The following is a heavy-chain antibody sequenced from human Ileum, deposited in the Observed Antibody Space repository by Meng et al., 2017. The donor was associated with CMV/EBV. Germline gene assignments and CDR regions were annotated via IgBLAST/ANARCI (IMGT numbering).Heavy chain of an antibody. D-gene: IGHD3-10*01. Sequence: YGGSFSGYYWSWIRQPPGKGLEWIGEINHSGSTNYNPSLKSRVTISVDTSKNQFSLKLSSVTAADTAVYYCARGLRGGSGSYWFDPWGQGTLVTVSS. J-gene: IGHJ5*02. CDR1: GGSFSGYY. CDR2: INHSGST. CDR3: ARGLRGGSGSYWFDP. V-gene: IGHV4-34*01.